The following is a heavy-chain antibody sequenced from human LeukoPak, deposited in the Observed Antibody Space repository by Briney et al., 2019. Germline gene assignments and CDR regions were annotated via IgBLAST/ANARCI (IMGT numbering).Heavy chain of an antibody. D-gene: IGHD6-19*01. J-gene: IGHJ6*03. V-gene: IGHV3-30*04. CDR2: ISYDGSNK. CDR1: GFTFSSYA. CDR3: AKVAATGGWDYYMDV. Sequence: PGGSLRLSCAASGFTFSSYAMHWVRQAPGKGLEWVAVISYDGSNKYYADSVKGRFTISRDNSKNTLYLQMNSLRAEDTALYYCAKVAATGGWDYYMDVWGKGTTVTISS.